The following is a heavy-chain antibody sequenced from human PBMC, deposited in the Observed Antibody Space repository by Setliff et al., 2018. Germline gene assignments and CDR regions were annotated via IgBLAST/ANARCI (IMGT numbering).Heavy chain of an antibody. CDR1: GVSVSGYF. D-gene: IGHD1-1*01. CDR2: ISYSGST. CDR3: ARDGAGHTESWKGHFGY. V-gene: IGHV4-59*02. J-gene: IGHJ4*02. Sequence: SETLSLTCSVSGVSVSGYFWSWIRQPPGKPLEWIGYISYSGSTNYNPSLKTRASISEDTSRNQISLRLLSVSAADTAVYFCARDGAGHTESWKGHFGYWGQGTEVTVSS.